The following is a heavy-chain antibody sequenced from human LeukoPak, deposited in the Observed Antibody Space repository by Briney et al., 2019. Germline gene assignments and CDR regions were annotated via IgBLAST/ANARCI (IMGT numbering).Heavy chain of an antibody. J-gene: IGHJ6*03. Sequence: GGSLRLSCAASGSTFSSYWMSWVRQAPGKGLEWVANIKQDGSEKYYVDSVKGRFTIPRDNAKNSLYLQMNSLRAEDTAVYYCARESYYYYMDVWGKGTTVTVSS. CDR1: GSTFSSYW. CDR2: IKQDGSEK. CDR3: ARESYYYYMDV. V-gene: IGHV3-7*01.